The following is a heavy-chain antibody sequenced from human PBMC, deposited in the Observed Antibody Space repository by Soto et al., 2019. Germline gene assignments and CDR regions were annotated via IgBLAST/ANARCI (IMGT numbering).Heavy chain of an antibody. D-gene: IGHD3-10*01. CDR2: ITDNGGST. CDR3: AKEVYGAARGGMDV. CDR1: GFTFRNNV. Sequence: EVPLVESGGGLVQPGGSLRLSCAASGFTFRNNVMNWVRQAPGRGLEWVSAITDNGGSTYYADSVKGRCTISRDNSKNTLYLQRTSLRAEDTAVYYCAKEVYGAARGGMDVWGQGTTVTVSS. J-gene: IGHJ6*02. V-gene: IGHV3-23*04.